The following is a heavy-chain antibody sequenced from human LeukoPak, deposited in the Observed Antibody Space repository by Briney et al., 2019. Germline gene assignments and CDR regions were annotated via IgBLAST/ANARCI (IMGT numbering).Heavy chain of an antibody. J-gene: IGHJ5*02. CDR2: ISSSSSYI. D-gene: IGHD2-15*01. CDR1: GFTFSSYS. Sequence: GGSLRLSCAASGFTFSSYSMNWVRQAPGKGLEWVSSISSSSSYIYYADSVKGRFTISRDNAKNSLYLQMNSLRAEDTAVYYCARAPALSAWFDPWGQGTLVTVSS. V-gene: IGHV3-21*01. CDR3: ARAPALSAWFDP.